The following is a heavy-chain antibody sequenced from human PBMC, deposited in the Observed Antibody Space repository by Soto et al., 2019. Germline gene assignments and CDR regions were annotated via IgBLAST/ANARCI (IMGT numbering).Heavy chain of an antibody. D-gene: IGHD5-18*01. CDR3: AKIFPAAMATGTPSDYYYYGMDV. CDR1: GFTFSSYA. CDR2: ISGSGGST. V-gene: IGHV3-23*01. Sequence: GSLRLSCAASGFTFSSYAMSWVRQAPGKGLEWVSAISGSGGSTYYADSVKGRFTISRDNSKNTLYLQMNSLRAEDTAVYYCAKIFPAAMATGTPSDYYYYGMDVWGQGTKVTVYS. J-gene: IGHJ6*02.